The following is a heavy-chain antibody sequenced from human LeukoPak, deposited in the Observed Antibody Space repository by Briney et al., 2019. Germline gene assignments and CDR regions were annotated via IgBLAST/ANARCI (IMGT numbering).Heavy chain of an antibody. V-gene: IGHV5-51*01. D-gene: IGHD3-22*01. J-gene: IGHJ4*02. CDR1: GYSFTSYW. CDR3: ARRTFYDSSGYYYFDY. Sequence: GESLKISCKGSGYSFTSYWIGWVRQMPGKGLEWMGIICPGDSDTRYSPSFQGQVTISADKSISTAYLQWSSLKASDTAMYYCARRTFYDSSGYYYFDYWGQGTLVTVSS. CDR2: ICPGDSDT.